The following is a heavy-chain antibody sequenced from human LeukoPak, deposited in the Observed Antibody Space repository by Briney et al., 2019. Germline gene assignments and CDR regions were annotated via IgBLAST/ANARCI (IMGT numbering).Heavy chain of an antibody. CDR2: ISWNSGSI. V-gene: IGHV3-9*03. J-gene: IGHJ4*02. Sequence: GGSLRLSCAASGFTFDDYAMHWIRQASAKGLEWVSGISWNSGSIGYADSVKGRLTISRDNAKNSLYLQMISLRAEDMALYYCAKGGYSSSSRVFDYWGQGTLVTVSS. CDR3: AKGGYSSSSRVFDY. CDR1: GFTFDDYA. D-gene: IGHD6-6*01.